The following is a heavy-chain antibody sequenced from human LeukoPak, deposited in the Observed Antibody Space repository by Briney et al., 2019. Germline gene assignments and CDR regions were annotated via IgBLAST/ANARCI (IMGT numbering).Heavy chain of an antibody. J-gene: IGHJ5*02. V-gene: IGHV4-59*08. CDR3: ARHFTMIGSFVNWFDP. CDR2: IYYSGST. D-gene: IGHD3-10*02. Sequence: PSETLSLTCTVSGGSISSYYWSWIRQPPRKGLEWIGYIYYSGSTNYNPSLKSRVTISVDTSKNQFSLKLSSVTAADTAVYYCARHFTMIGSFVNWFDPWGQGTLVTVSS. CDR1: GGSISSYY.